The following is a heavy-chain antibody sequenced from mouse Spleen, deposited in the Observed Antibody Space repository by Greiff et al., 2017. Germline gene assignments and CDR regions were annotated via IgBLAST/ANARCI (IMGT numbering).Heavy chain of an antibody. CDR1: GFTFSSYA. J-gene: IGHJ2*01. CDR3: ARQKYFDY. Sequence: DVMLVESGGGLVKLGGSLKLSCAASGFTFSSYAMSWVRQTPEKRLEWVATISSGGGNTYYPDSVKGRFTISRDNAKNTLYLQMSSLKSEDTAMYYCARQKYFDYWGQGTTLTVSS. V-gene: IGHV5-9*01. CDR2: ISSGGGNT.